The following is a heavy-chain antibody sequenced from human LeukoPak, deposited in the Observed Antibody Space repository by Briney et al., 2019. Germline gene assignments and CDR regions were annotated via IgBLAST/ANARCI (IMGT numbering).Heavy chain of an antibody. CDR2: IRSKTAGGTA. V-gene: IGHV3-15*01. D-gene: IGHD6-19*01. Sequence: PGGSLRLSCAASGFTFSNAWMSRVRQAPGKGLEWVGRIRSKTAGGTADYAARVKGRFTISRDDSKNTLYLQMNSLKTEDTAVYYCTTYSSGWYWGQGTLVTVSS. CDR3: TTYSSGWY. CDR1: GFTFSNAW. J-gene: IGHJ4*02.